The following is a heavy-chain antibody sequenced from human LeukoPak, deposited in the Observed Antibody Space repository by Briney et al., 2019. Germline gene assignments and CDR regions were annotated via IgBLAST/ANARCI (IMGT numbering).Heavy chain of an antibody. CDR1: GFTFSSYS. CDR2: ISGSGGST. J-gene: IGHJ3*02. Sequence: GGSLRLSCAASGFTFSSYSMNWVRQAPGKGPEWVSAISGSGGSTYYADSVKGRFTISRDNSKNTLYLQMNSLRAEDTAVYYCAKYSSGWLTDAFDIWGQGTMVTISS. CDR3: AKYSSGWLTDAFDI. D-gene: IGHD6-19*01. V-gene: IGHV3-23*01.